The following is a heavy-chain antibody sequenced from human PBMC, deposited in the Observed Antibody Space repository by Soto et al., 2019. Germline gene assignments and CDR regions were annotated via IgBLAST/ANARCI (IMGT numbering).Heavy chain of an antibody. D-gene: IGHD2-8*01. Sequence: GESLKISCAASGFTVSSNYMSWVRQAPGKGLEWVSVIYSGGSTYYADSVKGRFTISRDNSKNTLYLQMNSLRAEDTAVYYCARDTGVHYYYGMDVWGQGTTVTVSS. J-gene: IGHJ6*02. CDR3: ARDTGVHYYYGMDV. CDR2: IYSGGST. V-gene: IGHV3-53*01. CDR1: GFTVSSNY.